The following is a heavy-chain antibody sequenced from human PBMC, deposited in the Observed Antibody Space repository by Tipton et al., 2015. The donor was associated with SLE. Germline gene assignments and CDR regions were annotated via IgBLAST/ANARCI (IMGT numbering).Heavy chain of an antibody. CDR3: ASGADYDFWSGLDY. V-gene: IGHV4-59*08. CDR1: GGSISSYY. D-gene: IGHD3-3*01. J-gene: IGHJ4*02. Sequence: TLSLTCTVSGGSISSYYWSWIRQPPGKGLEWIGYIYYSGSTNYNPSLKSRVTISVDTSKNQFSLKLSPVTAADTAVYYCASGADYDFWSGLDYWGQGTLVTVSS. CDR2: IYYSGST.